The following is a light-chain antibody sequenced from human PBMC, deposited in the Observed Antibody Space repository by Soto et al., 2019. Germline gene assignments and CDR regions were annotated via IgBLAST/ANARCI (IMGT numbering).Light chain of an antibody. V-gene: IGLV2-23*01. CDR1: SSDVGNYNF. Sequence: QSVLTQPASVSGSPGQSITISCTGTSSDVGNYNFVSWYQQHPGKAPKVMIYEGSKRPSGVSNRFSGSKSGNTASLTISGLQADDEADYYCCSYAGSSPPVVFGGGTKVTVL. CDR3: CSYAGSSPPVV. CDR2: EGS. J-gene: IGLJ2*01.